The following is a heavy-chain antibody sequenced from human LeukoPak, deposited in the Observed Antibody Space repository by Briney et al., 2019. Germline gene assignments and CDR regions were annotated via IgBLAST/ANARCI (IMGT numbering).Heavy chain of an antibody. CDR3: ARDHPYSSGWHGRVEAFDL. J-gene: IGHJ3*01. Sequence: ASVKVSCKASGFIFTGYYMHWVRQAPGQGLEWMGWINPNSGGTKYAQKSQGRVTMTRDTSISTAYMDLSRLRSDDTAVYYCARDHPYSSGWHGRVEAFDLWGQGTTVTVSS. V-gene: IGHV1-2*02. CDR1: GFIFTGYY. D-gene: IGHD6-19*01. CDR2: INPNSGGT.